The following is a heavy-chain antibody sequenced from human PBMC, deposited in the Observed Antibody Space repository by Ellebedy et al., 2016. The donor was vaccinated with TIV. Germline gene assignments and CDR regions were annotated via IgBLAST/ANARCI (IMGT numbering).Heavy chain of an antibody. V-gene: IGHV4-61*08. CDR3: ARGRGYSYGYNYYGKDV. Sequence: SETLSLTCTVSGGSVSSGGYYWSWIRQPPGKGLEWIGYIYYSGSTNYNPSLKSRVTISVDTSKNQFSLKLSSVTAADTAVYFCARGRGYSYGYNYYGKDVWGQGTTVTVSS. D-gene: IGHD5-18*01. J-gene: IGHJ6*02. CDR1: GGSVSSGGYY. CDR2: IYYSGST.